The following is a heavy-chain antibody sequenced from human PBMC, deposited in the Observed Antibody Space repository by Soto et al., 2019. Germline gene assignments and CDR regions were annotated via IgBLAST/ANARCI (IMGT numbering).Heavy chain of an antibody. Sequence: EVQLLESEGGLVQPGRSLRLSCAASGFTFSDYAMSWVRQAPGKGLEWVSALSGSGSSTYYADSVKGRFTISRDNLKNTLYLQMNNPTAEDTAVYYCAKGGVTRSYYYALDVWGQGTTVTVSS. CDR3: AKGGVTRSYYYALDV. CDR2: LSGSGSST. V-gene: IGHV3-23*01. CDR1: GFTFSDYA. J-gene: IGHJ6*02.